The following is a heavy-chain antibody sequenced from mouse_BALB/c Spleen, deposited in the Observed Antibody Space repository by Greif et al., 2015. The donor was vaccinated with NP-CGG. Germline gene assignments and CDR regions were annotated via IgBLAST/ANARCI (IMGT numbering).Heavy chain of an antibody. CDR2: ISSGGGSA. D-gene: IGHD2-1*01. V-gene: IGHV5-12-1*01. CDR3: ARQGGNYGLYFDY. CDR1: GFAFSSYD. Sequence: EVQGVESGGGLVKPGGSLKLSCAASGFAFSSYDMSWVRQTPEKRLEWVAYISSGGGSAYYPDTVKGRFTISRDNAKNTLYLQMSSLKSEDTAMYYCARQGGNYGLYFDYWGQGTTLTVSS. J-gene: IGHJ2*01.